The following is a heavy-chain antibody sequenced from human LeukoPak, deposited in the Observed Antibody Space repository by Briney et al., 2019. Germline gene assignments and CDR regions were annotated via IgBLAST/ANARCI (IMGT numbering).Heavy chain of an antibody. V-gene: IGHV4-59*01. CDR3: ARVDPDSSSTLEVFDP. J-gene: IGHJ5*02. Sequence: SETLSLTCTVSGGSISSYYWSWIRQPPGKGLEWIGYIYYSGSTNYNPSLKSRVTISVDTSKNQFSLKLSSVTAADTAVYYCARVDPDSSSTLEVFDPWGHGTLVTVSS. CDR1: GGSISSYY. D-gene: IGHD6-6*01. CDR2: IYYSGST.